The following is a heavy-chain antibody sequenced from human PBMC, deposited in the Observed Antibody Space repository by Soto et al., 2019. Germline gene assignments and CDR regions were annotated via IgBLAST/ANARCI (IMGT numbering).Heavy chain of an antibody. V-gene: IGHV1-2*04. Sequence: GASVKVSCKASGYTFTGYYMHWVRQAPGQGLEWMGWINPNSGGTNYAQKFQGWVTMTRDTSISTAYMELSRLRSDDTAVYYCARDSVAVAGTGLLANWFDPWGQGTLVTVSS. CDR3: ARDSVAVAGTGLLANWFDP. CDR2: INPNSGGT. CDR1: GYTFTGYY. D-gene: IGHD6-19*01. J-gene: IGHJ5*02.